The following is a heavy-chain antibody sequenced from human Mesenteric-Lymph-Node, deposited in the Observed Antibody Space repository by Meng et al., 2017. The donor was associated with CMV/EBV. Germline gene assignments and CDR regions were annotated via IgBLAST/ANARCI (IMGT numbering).Heavy chain of an antibody. D-gene: IGHD6-19*01. CDR3: AQGDSSGWNGGYFDY. Sequence: GGSLRLSCAGSGFTFSSYWMHWVRQVPGKGLEWVSHINIDGGVTTYADSVKGRFTISRDNAKNTLYLQMSSLKAEDTALYYCAQGDSSGWNGGYFDYWGQGTLVTVSS. CDR1: GFTFSSYW. CDR2: INIDGGVT. V-gene: IGHV3-74*01. J-gene: IGHJ4*02.